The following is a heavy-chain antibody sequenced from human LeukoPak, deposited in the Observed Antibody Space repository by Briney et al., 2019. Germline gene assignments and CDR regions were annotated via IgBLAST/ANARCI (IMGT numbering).Heavy chain of an antibody. V-gene: IGHV4-61*02. CDR3: ARDSDDYGDYGD. CDR1: GGSISSGSYY. J-gene: IGHJ4*02. Sequence: SETLSLTCTVSGGSISSGSYYWSWIRQPAGKGLEWIGRIYTSGSTNYNPSLKSRATISVDTSKNQFSLKLSSVTAADTAVYYCARDSDDYGDYGDWGQGTLVTVSS. D-gene: IGHD4-17*01. CDR2: IYTSGST.